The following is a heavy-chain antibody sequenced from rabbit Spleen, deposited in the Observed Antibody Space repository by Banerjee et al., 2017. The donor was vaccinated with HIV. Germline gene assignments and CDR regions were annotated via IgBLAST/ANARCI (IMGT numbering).Heavy chain of an antibody. D-gene: IGHD8-1*01. CDR2: IDIGSSGFT. Sequence: QSLEESGGDLVKPGASLTLTCTASGVSFSFNSYMCWVRQAPGKGLEWIACIDIGSSGFTYYASWAKGRFTISKTSSTTVTLQATSLTAADTATYYCARDTGSSFSTYGMDLWGPGTLVTVS. V-gene: IGHV1S40*01. J-gene: IGHJ6*01. CDR1: GVSFSFNSY. CDR3: ARDTGSSFSTYGMDL.